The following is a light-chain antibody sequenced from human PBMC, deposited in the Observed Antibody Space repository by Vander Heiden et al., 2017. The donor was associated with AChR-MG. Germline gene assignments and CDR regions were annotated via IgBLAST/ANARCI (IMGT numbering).Light chain of an antibody. J-gene: IGKJ1*01. CDR1: QGISNY. V-gene: IGKV1-27*01. CDR3: QKYNSAPWT. Sequence: DIQLTQSPSSLSASVGDRVTITCRASQGISNYLAWYQQKPGKVPKLLIYAASTLQSGVPSRFSGSGSGTDFTLTINSLQPEDVATFYCQKYNSAPWTFGQGTKVEIK. CDR2: AAS.